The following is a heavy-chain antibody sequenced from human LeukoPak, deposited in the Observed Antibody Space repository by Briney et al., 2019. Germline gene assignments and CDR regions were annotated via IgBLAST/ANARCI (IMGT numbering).Heavy chain of an antibody. D-gene: IGHD3-22*01. V-gene: IGHV1-46*01. CDR1: GGTFSSYA. J-gene: IGHJ5*02. CDR2: INPSGGST. CDR3: ARRGALYDSSGYWFDP. Sequence: ASVKVSCKASGGTFSSYAISWVRQAPGQGLEWMGIINPSGGSTSYAQKFQGRVTMTRDTSTSTVYMELRSLRSDDTAVYYCARRGALYDSSGYWFDPWGQGTLVTVSS.